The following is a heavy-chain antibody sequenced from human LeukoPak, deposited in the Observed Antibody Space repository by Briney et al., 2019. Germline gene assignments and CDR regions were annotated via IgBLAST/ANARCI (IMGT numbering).Heavy chain of an antibody. V-gene: IGHV3-49*04. CDR3: TRSLLRPGYCSSTSCHPYAFDI. CDR1: GFTFGDYS. Sequence: GGTLRLSCAASGFTFGDYSMSWVRQAPGKGLEWVGFIRSKGYGGTTEDAAAVKGRFTISRDASKSSAYLQMHSLKTEDTAVYYCTRSLLRPGYCSSTSCHPYAFDIWGQGTMVTVSS. CDR2: IRSKGYGGTT. D-gene: IGHD2-2*01. J-gene: IGHJ3*02.